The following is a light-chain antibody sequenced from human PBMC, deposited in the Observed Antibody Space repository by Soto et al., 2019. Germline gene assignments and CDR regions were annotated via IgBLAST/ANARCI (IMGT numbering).Light chain of an antibody. CDR3: QRYGGSPIFS. V-gene: IGKV3-20*01. J-gene: IGKJ3*01. CDR2: GAS. Sequence: EVLLTQSPGTLSLSPGERATLSCWASQFLTSAYLAWYHQRPGQSPRLLIYGASTRAAGIPDRFSGSGSGTNFTLTISRLEPEDFGVYYCQRYGGSPIFSFGPGTKVDIK. CDR1: QFLTSAY.